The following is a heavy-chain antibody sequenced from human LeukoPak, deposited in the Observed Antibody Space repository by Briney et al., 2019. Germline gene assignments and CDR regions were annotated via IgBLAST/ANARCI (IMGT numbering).Heavy chain of an antibody. CDR2: INHSGST. V-gene: IGHV4-34*01. J-gene: IGHJ3*02. CDR1: GFTFRSTV. CDR3: ARGQRRITMIVVAGHRGAFDI. D-gene: IGHD3-22*01. Sequence: PGGSLRLSCAASGFTFRSTVMTWVRQPPGKGLEWIGEINHSGSTNYNPSLKSRVTISVDTSKNQFSLKLSSVTAADTAVYYCARGQRRITMIVVAGHRGAFDIWGQGTMVTVSS.